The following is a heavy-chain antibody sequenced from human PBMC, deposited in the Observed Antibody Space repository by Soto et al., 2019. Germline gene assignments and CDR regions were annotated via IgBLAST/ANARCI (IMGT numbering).Heavy chain of an antibody. CDR2: IIPIFGTA. Sequence: QVQLVQSGAEVKKPGSSVKVSCKASGGTFSSYAISWVRQAPGQGLEWMGGIIPIFGTANYAQKFQGRVTCTADESTSTAHMELSSLRSEATAVYYCARVRVRFLEWLGSEGWGQGTLVTVSS. CDR1: GGTFSSYA. V-gene: IGHV1-69*12. J-gene: IGHJ4*02. CDR3: ARVRVRFLEWLGSEG. D-gene: IGHD3-3*01.